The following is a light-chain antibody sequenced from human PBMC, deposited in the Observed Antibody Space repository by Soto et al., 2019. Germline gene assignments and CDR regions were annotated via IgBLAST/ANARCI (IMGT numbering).Light chain of an antibody. J-gene: IGLJ2*01. CDR3: SSFTSSTTVV. CDR1: SSDVGGYDY. V-gene: IGLV2-14*03. Sequence: QSALTQPASVSGSPGQSIAISCTGTSSDVGGYDYVSWYQQHPGNVPRLIIYGVTNRPSGVSDRFSGSKSGNTASLTISGLQPGDEADYYCSSFTSSTTVVFGGGTQLTVL. CDR2: GVT.